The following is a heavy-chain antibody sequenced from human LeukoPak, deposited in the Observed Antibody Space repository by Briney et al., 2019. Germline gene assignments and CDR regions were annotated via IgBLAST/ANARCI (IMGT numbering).Heavy chain of an antibody. CDR1: GASISRSRYY. D-gene: IGHD3-22*01. J-gene: IGHJ3*01. CDR3: ARRHDYYDSS. Sequence: LSLTCTVSGASISRSRYYWGWIRQPPGKGLEWIGSISYSGTTYYNPSLKSRVTIAVDTSRNQFSLKLSSVTAADTAVYYCARRHDYYDSSWGQGTMVTVSS. CDR2: ISYSGTT. V-gene: IGHV4-39*01.